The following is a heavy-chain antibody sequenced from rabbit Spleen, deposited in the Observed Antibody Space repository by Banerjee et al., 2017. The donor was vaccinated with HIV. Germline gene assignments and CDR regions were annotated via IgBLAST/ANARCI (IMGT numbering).Heavy chain of an antibody. Sequence: QQLEESGGGLVQPGGSLKLSCKASGFDFSSYYMSWVRQAPGKGLEWIGYIDPVFGITNYANSVKGRFTISRENAQNMVYLQLNSLTAADTATYFCAREDRGSVAWYLWGPGTLVTVS. CDR2: IDPVFGIT. CDR1: GFDFSSYY. V-gene: IGHV1S7*01. D-gene: IGHD7-1*01. CDR3: AREDRGSVAWYL. J-gene: IGHJ6*01.